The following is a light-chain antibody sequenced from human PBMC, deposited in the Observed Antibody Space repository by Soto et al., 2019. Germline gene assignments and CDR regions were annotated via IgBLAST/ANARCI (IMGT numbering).Light chain of an antibody. CDR2: AAS. V-gene: IGKV1-27*01. CDR1: QRIDNF. Sequence: DIQVAQSPSSLSASVGDRVTITCRASQRIDNFLAWYQQKPGKVPKLLIYAASTLESGVPSRFSASGSGIDFTLTIGSLQPEDVATYYCQKYNSGPRTFGQGTKLEI. CDR3: QKYNSGPRT. J-gene: IGKJ1*01.